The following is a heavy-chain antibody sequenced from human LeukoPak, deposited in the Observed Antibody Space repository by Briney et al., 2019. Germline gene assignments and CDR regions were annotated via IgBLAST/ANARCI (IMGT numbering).Heavy chain of an antibody. J-gene: IGHJ4*02. D-gene: IGHD2-8*01. CDR2: IISIFGTA. Sequence: APVKVSCKASGGTFSSYAISWVRQAPGQGLEWMGGIISIFGTANYAQKFQGRVTITADESTSTAYMELSSLRSEDTAVYYCARDDGGTNGVSPFDYWGQGTLVTVSS. V-gene: IGHV1-69*13. CDR1: GGTFSSYA. CDR3: ARDDGGTNGVSPFDY.